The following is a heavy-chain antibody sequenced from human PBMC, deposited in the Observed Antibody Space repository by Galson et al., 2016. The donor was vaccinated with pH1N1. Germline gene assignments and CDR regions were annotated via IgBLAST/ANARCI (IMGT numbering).Heavy chain of an antibody. V-gene: IGHV3-23*01. CDR3: AKDLCSCASCYTVWEVRDFDY. J-gene: IGHJ4*02. CDR1: GFTFGTYG. CDR2: ISRADDT. D-gene: IGHD2-2*02. Sequence: SLRLSCAASGFTFGTYGMSWVRQAPGKGLEWVSSISRADDTYYADSVKGRFTISRDNSKNSLFLQMSSLRADDTALYYCAKDLCSCASCYTVWEVRDFDYWGPGTLVTVSS.